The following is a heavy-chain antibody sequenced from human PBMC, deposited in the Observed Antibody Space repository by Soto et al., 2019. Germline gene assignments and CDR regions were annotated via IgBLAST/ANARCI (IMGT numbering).Heavy chain of an antibody. V-gene: IGHV1-18*04. Sequence: QVQLVQSGAEVKEPGAPVKVSCKTSGYTFTGYGVSWVRQAPGQGLEWVGWISGYNGNTNYAQKLQGRVTMTTDTSTVTAYMELRGLRSDDTAIYYCARGYFDYWGQGTLVTVSS. CDR2: ISGYNGNT. CDR1: GYTFTGYG. CDR3: ARGYFDY. J-gene: IGHJ4*02.